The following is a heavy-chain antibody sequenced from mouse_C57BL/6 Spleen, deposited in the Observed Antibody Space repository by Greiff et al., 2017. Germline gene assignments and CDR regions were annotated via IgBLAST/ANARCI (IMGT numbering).Heavy chain of an antibody. CDR1: GFSFNTYA. J-gene: IGHJ1*03. D-gene: IGHD4-1*01. Sequence: EVQRVESGGGLVQPKGSLKLSCAASGFSFNTYAMNWVRQAPGKGLEWVARIRSKSNNYATYYADSVKDRFTISRDDSESMLYLQMNNLKTEDTAMYYCVRNWDSYWYFDVWGTGTTVTVSS. CDR2: IRSKSNNYAT. CDR3: VRNWDSYWYFDV. V-gene: IGHV10-1*01.